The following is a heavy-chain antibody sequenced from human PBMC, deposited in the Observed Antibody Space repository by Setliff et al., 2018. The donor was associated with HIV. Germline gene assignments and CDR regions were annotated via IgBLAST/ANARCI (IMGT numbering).Heavy chain of an antibody. J-gene: IGHJ5*02. CDR3: TRSNFDVFNRNWFDP. D-gene: IGHD3-10*02. CDR1: GYVFSGFY. Sequence: ASVKVSCKASGYVFSGFYIHWIRQAPGQGLEWVGRINSKSGFTYIAQKFRDRVTMTRDTLKSTVYMEVSSLTPDDTAVYYCTRSNFDVFNRNWFDPWGQGTLVTVSS. CDR2: INSKSGFT. V-gene: IGHV1-2*06.